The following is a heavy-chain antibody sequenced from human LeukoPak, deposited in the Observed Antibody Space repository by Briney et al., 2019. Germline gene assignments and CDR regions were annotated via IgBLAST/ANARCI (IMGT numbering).Heavy chain of an antibody. CDR2: IYYSGST. D-gene: IGHD6-13*01. CDR1: GGSISSYY. CDR3: ARDQYSTSWYGAFDY. J-gene: IGHJ4*02. V-gene: IGHV4-59*01. Sequence: SETLSLTCTVSGGSISSYYWSWIRQPPGKGLEWIGYIYYSGSTNYNPSLNRRVTISVDTSKNQFSVRLSSVTAADTAVYYCARDQYSTSWYGAFDYWGQGTLVTVSS.